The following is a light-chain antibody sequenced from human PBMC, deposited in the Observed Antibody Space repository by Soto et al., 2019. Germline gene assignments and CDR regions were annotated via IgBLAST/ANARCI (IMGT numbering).Light chain of an antibody. Sequence: VLTQSPATLSVSAGERATLSCRASQSISSHLAWYQQKPGQAPRLLIYGASNRASGISDRFSGSGSGTDFTLTIYRLEPEDFAVYYCQHFVNSLTWTFGQGTKV. V-gene: IGKV3-20*01. CDR3: QHFVNSLTWT. CDR2: GAS. CDR1: QSISSH. J-gene: IGKJ1*01.